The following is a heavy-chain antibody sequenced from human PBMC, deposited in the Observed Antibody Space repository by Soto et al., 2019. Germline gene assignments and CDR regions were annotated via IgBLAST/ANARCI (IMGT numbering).Heavy chain of an antibody. CDR3: AREKLRLPALDL. CDR2: INHSGST. D-gene: IGHD5-12*01. CDR1: GGSFSGYY. J-gene: IGHJ5*02. Sequence: SETLSLTCAVYGGSFSGYYWSWIRQPPGKGLEWIGEINHSGSTNYNPSLKSRVTIPVDTSKNQFSLKLSSVTAADTAVYYCAREKLRLPALDLWGQGTLVTVSS. V-gene: IGHV4-34*01.